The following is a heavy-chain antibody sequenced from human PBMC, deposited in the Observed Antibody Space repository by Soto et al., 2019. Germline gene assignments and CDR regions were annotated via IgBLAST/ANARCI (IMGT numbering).Heavy chain of an antibody. J-gene: IGHJ4*02. CDR3: AKDPVNYYDSSGYSDY. V-gene: IGHV3-23*01. Sequence: GGSLRLSCAASGFTFSSYAMSWVRQAPGKGLEWVSAISGSGGSTYYADSVKGRFTISRDNSKNTLYLQMNSLRAEDTAVYYCAKDPVNYYDSSGYSDYWGQGTLVTVPQ. CDR1: GFTFSSYA. CDR2: ISGSGGST. D-gene: IGHD3-22*01.